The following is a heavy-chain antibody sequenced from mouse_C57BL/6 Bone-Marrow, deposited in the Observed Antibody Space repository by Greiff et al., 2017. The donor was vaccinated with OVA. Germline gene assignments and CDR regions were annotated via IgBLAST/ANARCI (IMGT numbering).Heavy chain of an antibody. J-gene: IGHJ4*01. Sequence: VQLQQSGAELVRPGASVKLSCTASGFNIKDDYMNWVKQRPEQGLEWIGWIDPENGDTEYASKFQGKATITADTSSNTAYLQLSSLTSEDTAVYYCTTGLRQGGDYAMDYWGQGTSVTVSS. D-gene: IGHD2-4*01. CDR2: IDPENGDT. V-gene: IGHV14-4*01. CDR3: TTGLRQGGDYAMDY. CDR1: GFNIKDDY.